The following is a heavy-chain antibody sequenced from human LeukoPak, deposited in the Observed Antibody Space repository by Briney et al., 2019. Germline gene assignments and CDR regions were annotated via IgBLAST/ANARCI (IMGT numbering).Heavy chain of an antibody. D-gene: IGHD5-24*01. V-gene: IGHV3-48*04. CDR2: ISSSGSSI. J-gene: IGHJ3*02. CDR1: GFTFSSYW. Sequence: GGSLRLSCAASGFTFSSYWMSWVRQAPGKGLEWISYISSSGSSIYYADSVKGRFTISRDNAKNSLYLQMNSLRAEDTAVYYCARARDGYNSGAFDIWGQGTMVTVSS. CDR3: ARARDGYNSGAFDI.